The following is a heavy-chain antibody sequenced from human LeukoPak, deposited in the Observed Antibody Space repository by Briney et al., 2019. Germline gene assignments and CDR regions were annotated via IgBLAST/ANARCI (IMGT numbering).Heavy chain of an antibody. Sequence: ASVKVSCKASGYTFTSYDINWVRQATGQGLEWMGWMNPNSGNAGYAQKFRGRVTITRNTSISTAYMELSSLRSEDTAVYYCARGDYSSGWYYMYWGQGTLVTVSS. CDR2: MNPNSGNA. CDR3: ARGDYSSGWYYMY. CDR1: GYTFTSYD. J-gene: IGHJ4*02. V-gene: IGHV1-8*03. D-gene: IGHD6-19*01.